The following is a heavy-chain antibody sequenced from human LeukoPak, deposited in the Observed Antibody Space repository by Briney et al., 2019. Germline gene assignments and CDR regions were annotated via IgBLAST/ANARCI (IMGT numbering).Heavy chain of an antibody. CDR1: GGSISSYY. Sequence: KPSETLSLTCTVSGGSISSYYWSWIRQPPGKGLEWIGYIYYSGSTNYNPSLKSRVTISVDTSKNQFSLKLSSVTAADTAVYYFARRSGYSYGYHYYYYMDVWGKGTTVTVSS. D-gene: IGHD5-18*01. CDR2: IYYSGST. J-gene: IGHJ6*03. CDR3: ARRSGYSYGYHYYYYMDV. V-gene: IGHV4-59*01.